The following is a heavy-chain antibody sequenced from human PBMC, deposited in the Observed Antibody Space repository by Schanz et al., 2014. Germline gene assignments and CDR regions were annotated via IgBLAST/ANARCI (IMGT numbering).Heavy chain of an antibody. CDR1: GFAFSSFA. D-gene: IGHD5-18*01. V-gene: IGHV3-21*01. Sequence: VQLVESGGGVVQPGRSLRLSCVASGFAFSSFAMTWVRQAPGRGLEWVSSISTSGTYMYIADSLKGRFTISRDNAKKSMYLQMNNLRAEDTAVYYCVRVSFADPRLYRGMDRDIDYWGQGTLVTVSS. CDR2: ISTSGTYM. J-gene: IGHJ4*02. CDR3: VRVSFADPRLYRGMDRDIDY.